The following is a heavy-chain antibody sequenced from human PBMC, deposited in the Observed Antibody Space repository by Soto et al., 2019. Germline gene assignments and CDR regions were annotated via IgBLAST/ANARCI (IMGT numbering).Heavy chain of an antibody. D-gene: IGHD1-26*01. Sequence: EVQLVESGGGLVQPGGSLRLSCAASGFTFSSYWMHWVRQAPGKGLVWVSRIDNAGSSVRYADSVKGRITISRDNAKNTLYLQMNSLRAEDTAVYYCTRVGGSVSGMDVWGQGTTVTVSS. V-gene: IGHV3-74*01. CDR1: GFTFSSYW. CDR2: IDNAGSSV. CDR3: TRVGGSVSGMDV. J-gene: IGHJ6*02.